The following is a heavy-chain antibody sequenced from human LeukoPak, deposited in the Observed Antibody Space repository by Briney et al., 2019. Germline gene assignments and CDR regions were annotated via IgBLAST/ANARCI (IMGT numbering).Heavy chain of an antibody. CDR1: GGSFSGNY. J-gene: IGHJ5*02. D-gene: IGHD2-21*02. Sequence: SETLSLTCAVDGGSFSGNYWSWIRQPPGKGLEWIGEINHSGSTNYNPSLKSRVTISVDTSKNQFSLRLSSVTAADTAVYYCARERSLGVVTAITWFDPWGQGTLVTVSS. CDR3: ARERSLGVVTAITWFDP. V-gene: IGHV4-34*01. CDR2: INHSGST.